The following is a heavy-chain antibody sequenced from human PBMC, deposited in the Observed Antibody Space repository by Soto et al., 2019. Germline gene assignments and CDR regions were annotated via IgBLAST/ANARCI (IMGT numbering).Heavy chain of an antibody. CDR3: ARGDDFWSGYSPYYYYYGMDV. CDR1: GYTFTGYY. V-gene: IGHV1-2*02. CDR2: INPNSGGT. D-gene: IGHD3-3*01. Sequence: GASVKVSCKASGYTFTGYYMHWVRQAPGQGLEWMGWINPNSGGTNYAQKFQGRVTMTRDTSISTAYMELSRLRSDDTAVYYCARGDDFWSGYSPYYYYYGMDVWGQGTTVTVSS. J-gene: IGHJ6*02.